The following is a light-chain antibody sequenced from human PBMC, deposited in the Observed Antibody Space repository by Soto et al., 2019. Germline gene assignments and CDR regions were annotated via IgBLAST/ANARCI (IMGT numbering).Light chain of an antibody. CDR2: GAS. J-gene: IGKJ1*01. V-gene: IGKV3-15*01. CDR3: QQFNSYSPGA. CDR1: QSISSF. Sequence: EIVLTQSPATLSLSPGERATLSCRSSQSISSFLAWYQQKPGQAPRLLIYGASTRATGIPARFSGSGSGTEFTLTISSLQPDDFATYYCQQFNSYSPGAFGQGTKVDI.